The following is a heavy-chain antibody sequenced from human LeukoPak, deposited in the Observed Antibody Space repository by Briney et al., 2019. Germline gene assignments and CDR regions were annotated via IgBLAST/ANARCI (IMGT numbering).Heavy chain of an antibody. CDR1: GGSISSYY. CDR3: ARDVRVYQPPYYYMDV. V-gene: IGHV4-59*01. CDR2: IYYSGST. J-gene: IGHJ6*03. Sequence: SETLSLTCTVSGGSISSYYLSWIRQPPGKGLEWIGYIYYSGSTNYNPTLKSRVTISVDTSKNQFSLKLSSVTAADTAAYYCARDVRVYQPPYYYMDVWGKGTTVTVSS. D-gene: IGHD6-13*01.